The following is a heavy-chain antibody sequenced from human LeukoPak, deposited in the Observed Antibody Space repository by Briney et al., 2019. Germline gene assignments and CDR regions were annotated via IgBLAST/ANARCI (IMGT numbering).Heavy chain of an antibody. Sequence: SEPLSLTCTVSGGSISSYYWSWIRQPAGKGLEWIGRIYTSGSTNYNPSLKSRVTMTVDTSKNQFSLKLSSVTAADTAVYYCARGRSYYGSGSYFDPWGQGTLVTVSS. CDR3: ARGRSYYGSGSYFDP. D-gene: IGHD3-10*01. J-gene: IGHJ5*02. CDR2: IYTSGST. CDR1: GGSISSYY. V-gene: IGHV4-4*07.